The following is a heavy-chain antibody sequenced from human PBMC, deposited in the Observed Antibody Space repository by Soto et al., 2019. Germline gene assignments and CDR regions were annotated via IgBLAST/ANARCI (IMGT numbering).Heavy chain of an antibody. D-gene: IGHD2-21*02. J-gene: IGHJ5*02. V-gene: IGHV4-34*01. CDR2: INHSGST. Sequence: SETLSLTCAVYGGSFSGYCWSWIRQPPGKGLEWIGEINHSGSTNYNPSLKSRVTISVDTSKNQFSLKLSSVTAADTAVYYCAVVVTANIYRNWFDPWGQGTLVTGSS. CDR3: AVVVTANIYRNWFDP. CDR1: GGSFSGYC.